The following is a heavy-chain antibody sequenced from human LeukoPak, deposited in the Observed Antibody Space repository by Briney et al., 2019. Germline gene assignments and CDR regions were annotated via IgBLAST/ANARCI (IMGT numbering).Heavy chain of an antibody. D-gene: IGHD6-6*01. J-gene: IGHJ5*02. CDR1: GFSFSGHW. V-gene: IGHV3-74*01. CDR3: ARGPNSNWSGLDL. Sequence: GGSLRLSCTASGFSFSGHWMHWARQLPGKGLVWVSRVSPTGSTTSYADSVKGRFTVSRDNAKNTLYLQVNNLRAEDTAVYYCARGPNSNWSGLDLWGQGTLLTVSS. CDR2: VSPTGSTT.